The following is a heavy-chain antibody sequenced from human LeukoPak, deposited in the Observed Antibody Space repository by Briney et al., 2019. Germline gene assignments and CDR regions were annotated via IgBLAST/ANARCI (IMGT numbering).Heavy chain of an antibody. D-gene: IGHD3-16*01. Sequence: GESLKISCKGSGYTFTTYWIGWLRQVPGKGLEWMGVIYPGDSETIYSPSFQGQVTISADKSISTAYLQWSSLKASDTAMYYCARPQIFGVDYWGQGTLVTVSS. CDR2: IYPGDSET. J-gene: IGHJ4*02. CDR1: GYTFTTYW. V-gene: IGHV5-51*01. CDR3: ARPQIFGVDY.